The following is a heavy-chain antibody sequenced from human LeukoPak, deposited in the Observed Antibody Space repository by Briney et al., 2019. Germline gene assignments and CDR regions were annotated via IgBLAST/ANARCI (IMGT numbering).Heavy chain of an antibody. V-gene: IGHV1-18*01. CDR1: GYTFTSYG. Sequence: ASVKASCKASGYTFTSYGISWVRQAPGQRLEWMGWISAYNGNTDYAQKLQGRVTMTTDTSTSTAYMELRSLRSDDTAVYYCARDLYGDSDFDYWGQGTLVTVSS. J-gene: IGHJ4*02. CDR3: ARDLYGDSDFDY. CDR2: ISAYNGNT. D-gene: IGHD4-17*01.